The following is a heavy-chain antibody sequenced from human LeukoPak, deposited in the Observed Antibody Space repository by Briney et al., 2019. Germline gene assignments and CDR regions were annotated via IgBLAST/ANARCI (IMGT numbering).Heavy chain of an antibody. J-gene: IGHJ4*02. V-gene: IGHV3-48*02. CDR3: ASDVGKLTGESY. D-gene: IGHD7-27*01. CDR1: GFTFSSYS. Sequence: PGRSLRLSCAASGFTFSSYSMNWVRQAPGKGQEWVSYISSSSSTIYYADSVKGRFTISRDNAKNSLYLQMNSLRDEDTAVYYCASDVGKLTGESYWGQGTLVTVSS. CDR2: ISSSSSTI.